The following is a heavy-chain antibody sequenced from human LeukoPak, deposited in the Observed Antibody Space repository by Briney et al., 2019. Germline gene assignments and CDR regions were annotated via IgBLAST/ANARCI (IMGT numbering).Heavy chain of an antibody. CDR3: ARRLNSYFDY. D-gene: IGHD2/OR15-2a*01. CDR1: GFSLSTNGVG. Sequence: SGPTLVKPTQTLTLTCTFSGFSLSTNGVGVGWIRQPPGRALEWLALIYWDDYKRYSPSLRSRLTITKDTSKSQVVLTLSNMDPVDTATYYCARRLNSYFDYWGQGTLVTVSS. CDR2: IYWDDYK. V-gene: IGHV2-5*02. J-gene: IGHJ4*02.